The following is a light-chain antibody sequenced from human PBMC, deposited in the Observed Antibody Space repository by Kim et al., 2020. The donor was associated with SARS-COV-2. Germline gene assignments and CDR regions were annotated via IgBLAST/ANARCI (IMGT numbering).Light chain of an antibody. V-gene: IGLV7-46*01. Sequence: QAVVTQEPSLTVSPGGTVTLTCGSNTGPVTSNQWPYWVQQKPGQVPRTLIYDTNNKHSWTPARFSGSLFGGKAALTLSGAQPDDEADYYCSLNYAGGRMCGGGPQLTVL. J-gene: IGLJ3*02. CDR1: TGPVTSNQW. CDR2: DTN. CDR3: SLNYAGGRM.